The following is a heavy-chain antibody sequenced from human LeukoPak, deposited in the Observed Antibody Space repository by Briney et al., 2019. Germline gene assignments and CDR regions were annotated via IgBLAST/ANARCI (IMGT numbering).Heavy chain of an antibody. CDR1: GYTFTSYG. Sequence: ASVKVSCKASGYTFTSYGISWVRQAPGQGLEWMGWISAYNGNTNYAQKLQGRVTMTTDTSTSTAYMELSSLRSEDTAVYYCARNRHYDILTGLDYWGQGTLVTVSS. J-gene: IGHJ4*02. D-gene: IGHD3-9*01. CDR2: ISAYNGNT. CDR3: ARNRHYDILTGLDY. V-gene: IGHV1-18*01.